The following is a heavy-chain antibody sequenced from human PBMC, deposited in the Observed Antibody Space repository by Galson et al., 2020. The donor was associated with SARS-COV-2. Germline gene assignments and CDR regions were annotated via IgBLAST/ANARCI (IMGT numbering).Heavy chain of an antibody. J-gene: IGHJ6*02. V-gene: IGHV4-34*01. CDR3: ARGAVVVVAANGSKYYYYGMDV. CDR1: GGSFSGYY. Sequence: SETLSLTCAVYGGSFSGYYWSWIRQPPGKGLEWIWEINHSGSTNYNPSLKSRVTISVDTSKNQFSLKLNSVTAADTAVYYCARGAVVVVAANGSKYYYYGMDVWGQGTTVTVSS. D-gene: IGHD2-15*01. CDR2: INHSGST.